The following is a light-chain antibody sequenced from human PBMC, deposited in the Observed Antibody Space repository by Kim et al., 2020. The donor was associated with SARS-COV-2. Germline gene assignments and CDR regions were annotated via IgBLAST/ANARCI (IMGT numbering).Light chain of an antibody. Sequence: SYELTQPPPVSVSPGQTASITCSGDKLEDKYVCWYQQKAGQSPVLLIYQDTKWPSGIPERFSGSNSGNTATLTITGTQAMNEADYYCQTWDSSSVIFGGGTQLTVL. CDR2: QDT. J-gene: IGLJ2*01. CDR3: QTWDSSSVI. CDR1: KLEDKY. V-gene: IGLV3-1*01.